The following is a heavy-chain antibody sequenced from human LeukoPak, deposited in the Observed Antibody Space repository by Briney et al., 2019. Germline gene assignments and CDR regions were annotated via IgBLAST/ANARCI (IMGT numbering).Heavy chain of an antibody. CDR1: GGSISSSNW. J-gene: IGHJ4*02. CDR2: IFHDGTT. Sequence: PSETLSLTCAVSGGSISSSNWWSWVRQPPGKGLEWIGDIFHDGTTNFNPSLKSRLTISTDKSKNQFSLKLSSVTAADTAVYSCAREYSNSSASSRYFDYWGQGALVTVSS. D-gene: IGHD6-6*01. V-gene: IGHV4-4*02. CDR3: AREYSNSSASSRYFDY.